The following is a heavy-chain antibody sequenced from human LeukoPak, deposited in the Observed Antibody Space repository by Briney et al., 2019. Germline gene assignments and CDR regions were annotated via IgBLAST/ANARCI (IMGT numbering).Heavy chain of an antibody. V-gene: IGHV3-9*01. Sequence: GGSLRLSCAASGFTFDDYAMHWVRQAPGKGLEWVSGISWNSGSIGYADSVKGRFTISRDNAKNSLYLQMNSLRAEDTAVYYCARDLSKYYYDSSGWDLDYWGQGTLVTVSS. CDR2: ISWNSGSI. D-gene: IGHD3-22*01. CDR3: ARDLSKYYYDSSGWDLDY. CDR1: GFTFDDYA. J-gene: IGHJ4*02.